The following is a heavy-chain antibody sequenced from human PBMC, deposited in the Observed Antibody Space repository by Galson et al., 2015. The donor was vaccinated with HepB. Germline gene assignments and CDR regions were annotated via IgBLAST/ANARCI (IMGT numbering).Heavy chain of an antibody. D-gene: IGHD3-9*01. CDR1: GFTFSNAW. Sequence: SLRLSCAASGFTFSNAWMSWVRQAPGKGLEWVGRIKSKTDGGTTDYAAPVKGRFTISRDDSKNTLYLQMNSLKTEDTAVYYCTTVVYYDILTGSKRFDYWGQGTLVTVSS. V-gene: IGHV3-15*01. J-gene: IGHJ4*02. CDR3: TTVVYYDILTGSKRFDY. CDR2: IKSKTDGGTT.